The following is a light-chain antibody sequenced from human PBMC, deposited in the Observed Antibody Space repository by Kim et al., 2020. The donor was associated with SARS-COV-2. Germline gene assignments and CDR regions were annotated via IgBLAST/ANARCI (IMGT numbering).Light chain of an antibody. J-gene: IGKJ1*01. CDR3: TQYDVHPET. CDR2: KGS. CDR1: PNIHIW. Sequence: GDSGTISCRASPNIHIWSAWFQQKLGKAPRDRMYKGSSLESGVPSRYSARGSGSESTRTTNSMQHGDSATYYCTQYDVHPETLGQGTKADI. V-gene: IGKV1-5*03.